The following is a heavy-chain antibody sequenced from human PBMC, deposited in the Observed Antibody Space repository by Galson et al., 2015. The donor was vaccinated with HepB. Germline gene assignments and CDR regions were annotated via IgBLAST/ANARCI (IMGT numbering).Heavy chain of an antibody. CDR2: ISYDESQK. Sequence: SLRLSCAASGFMSDTYAMHRVRQAPGKGLEWVAIISYDESQKYYADSVKGRFTISRDNSKNTLFLQMKNLRADDTAVYYCAREERRGANYYLDSWGQGTLVTVSS. V-gene: IGHV3-30*14. CDR3: AREERRGANYYLDS. D-gene: IGHD4/OR15-4a*01. CDR1: GFMSDTYA. J-gene: IGHJ4*02.